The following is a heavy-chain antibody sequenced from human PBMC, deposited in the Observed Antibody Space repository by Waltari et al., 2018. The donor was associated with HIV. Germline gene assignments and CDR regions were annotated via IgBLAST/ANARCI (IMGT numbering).Heavy chain of an antibody. Sequence: VQVHQWGQGLLKPSETLSLTRAVYGGPLSCYHWNWIRQPPGKGLEWIGEINHSGITNYNPSLKSRVTISIDTSKNQFSLKLTSVTAADTAVYYCAISEAVAALIDYWGQGTLVTVSS. J-gene: IGHJ4*02. D-gene: IGHD6-13*01. CDR1: GGPLSCYH. CDR3: AISEAVAALIDY. CDR2: INHSGIT. V-gene: IGHV4-34*01.